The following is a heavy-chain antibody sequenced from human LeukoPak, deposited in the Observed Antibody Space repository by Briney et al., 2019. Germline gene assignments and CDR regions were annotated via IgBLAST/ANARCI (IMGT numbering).Heavy chain of an antibody. D-gene: IGHD4-23*01. Sequence: EASVKVPCKASGYTFTRYYIHWVRQAPGQGLEWMGIINPSGGSTSYAQKFHGRVTMTRDTSTSTVYMELSSLRSEDTAVYYCARPPYGANSLYYFDYWGQGTLVTVSS. CDR2: INPSGGST. CDR1: GYTFTRYY. CDR3: ARPPYGANSLYYFDY. V-gene: IGHV1-46*01. J-gene: IGHJ4*02.